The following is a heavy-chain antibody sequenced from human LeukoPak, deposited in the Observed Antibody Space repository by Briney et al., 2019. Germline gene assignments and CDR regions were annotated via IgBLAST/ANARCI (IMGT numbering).Heavy chain of an antibody. CDR1: DFTFSRYS. V-gene: IGHV3-48*01. J-gene: IGHJ4*02. Sequence: GGSLRLSCVASDFTFSRYSMVWVRQAPGKGLEWVSYISGQGSTLYYADSVQGRFTISRDNAMKSLFLQMNSLRVEDTAVYYCARDWSYGGTFEYWGQGTLVTVS. D-gene: IGHD3-10*01. CDR3: ARDWSYGGTFEY. CDR2: ISGQGSTL.